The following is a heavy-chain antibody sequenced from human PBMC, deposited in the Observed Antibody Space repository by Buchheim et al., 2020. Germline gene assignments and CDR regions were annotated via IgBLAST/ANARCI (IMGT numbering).Heavy chain of an antibody. Sequence: EEQLVESGGRVVRPGGSLRLSCTVSGFTSGDYGMSWVRQVPGKGLEWLSGINWNGYSTVYEDSVKGRFLISRANTKNSLYLEKNDLGAEDAALYHCARDSYSGSPVPGYFDLWGRGTL. CDR3: ARDSYSGSPVPGYFDL. CDR1: GFTSGDYG. D-gene: IGHD1-26*01. J-gene: IGHJ2*01. V-gene: IGHV3-20*01. CDR2: INWNGYST.